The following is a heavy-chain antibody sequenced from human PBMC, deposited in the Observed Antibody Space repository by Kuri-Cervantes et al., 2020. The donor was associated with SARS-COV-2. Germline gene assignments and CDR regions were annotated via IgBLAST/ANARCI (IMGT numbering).Heavy chain of an antibody. CDR1: GFTFSSCA. J-gene: IGHJ5*01. D-gene: IGHD2-21*01. CDR3: AKDRVGVQDS. V-gene: IGHV3-30*04. Sequence: GGSLRLSCAASGFTFSSCAVHWVRLAPGKGLEWVAFISYDGSSEYYADSVRGRFTVSRDNSKNTLYLQENSLRADDTAVYYGAKDRVGVQDSWGQGTQVTVSS. CDR2: ISYDGSSE.